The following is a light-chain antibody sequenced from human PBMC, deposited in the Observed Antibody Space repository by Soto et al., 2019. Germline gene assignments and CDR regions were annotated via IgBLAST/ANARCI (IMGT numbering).Light chain of an antibody. CDR3: QQRSNWIT. Sequence: EIVLTQSPATLSLSPGERATLSCRASQSVSSYLAWYQPKPGQAPSLLIYDASNRATGIPARFSGSGSGTDFTLTISSLEPEDFAVDYCQQRSNWITFGQGTRLEI. CDR2: DAS. CDR1: QSVSSY. J-gene: IGKJ5*01. V-gene: IGKV3-11*01.